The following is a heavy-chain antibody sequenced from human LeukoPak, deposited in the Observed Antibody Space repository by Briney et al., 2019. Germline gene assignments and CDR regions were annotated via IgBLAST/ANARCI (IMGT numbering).Heavy chain of an antibody. D-gene: IGHD2-15*01. Sequence: SETLSLTCTVSGGSISSGSYCWSWIRQPAGKGLEWIGRIYTSGSTNYNPSLKSRVTISVDTSKNQFSLKLSSVTAADTAVYYCARGTLGYCSGGSCWHWFDPWGQGTLVTVSS. CDR1: GGSISSGSYC. CDR3: ARGTLGYCSGGSCWHWFDP. J-gene: IGHJ5*02. V-gene: IGHV4-61*02. CDR2: IYTSGST.